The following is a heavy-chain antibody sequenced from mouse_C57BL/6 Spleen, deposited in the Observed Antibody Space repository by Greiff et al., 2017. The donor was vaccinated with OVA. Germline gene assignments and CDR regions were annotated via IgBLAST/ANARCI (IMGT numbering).Heavy chain of an antibody. J-gene: IGHJ4*01. CDR1: GYTFTEYT. CDR2: FYPGSGSI. V-gene: IGHV1-62-2*01. Sequence: QVHVKQSGAELVKPGASVKLSCKASGYTFTEYTIHWVKQRPGQGLEWIGWFYPGSGSIKYNEKFKDKATLTADKSSSTVYMELSRLTSEDSAVYFCARQEEGAYYSNSYAMDYWGQGTSVTVSS. D-gene: IGHD2-5*01. CDR3: ARQEEGAYYSNSYAMDY.